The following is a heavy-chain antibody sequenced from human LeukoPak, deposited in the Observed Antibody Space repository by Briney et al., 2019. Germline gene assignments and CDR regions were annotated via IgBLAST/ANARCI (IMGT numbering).Heavy chain of an antibody. D-gene: IGHD1-26*01. J-gene: IGHJ3*02. CDR1: GGSISSYY. Sequence: PSETLSLTCTVSGGSISSYYWSWIRQPPGKGLEWIGYIYYSGSTNYNPSLKSRVTISVDTSKNQFSLKLSSVTAADTAVYYCARVRSGSHDAFDIWGQGIMVTVSS. CDR3: ARVRSGSHDAFDI. CDR2: IYYSGST. V-gene: IGHV4-59*01.